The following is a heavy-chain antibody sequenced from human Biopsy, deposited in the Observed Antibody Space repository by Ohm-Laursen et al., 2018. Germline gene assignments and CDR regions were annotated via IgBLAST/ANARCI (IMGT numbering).Heavy chain of an antibody. CDR2: ISAYNGQT. Sequence: ASVKVSCKASGGTFSNSAINWVRQAPGLGLEWMGWISAYNGQTSYAPNFQGRLIMTTDTSTGTAYMELRSLRSDDTAMYYCARDSRNKFDLWGQGTLVSVSA. V-gene: IGHV1-18*01. J-gene: IGHJ5*02. CDR1: GGTFSNSA. D-gene: IGHD1/OR15-1a*01. CDR3: ARDSRNKFDL.